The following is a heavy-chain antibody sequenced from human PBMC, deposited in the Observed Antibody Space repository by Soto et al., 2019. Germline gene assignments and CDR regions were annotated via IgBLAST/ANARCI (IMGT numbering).Heavy chain of an antibody. CDR3: ARDLLYYDILTGYYGLTNWFDP. CDR2: INAGNGNT. Sequence: ASVKVSGKASGYTFTSYAMHWVRQAPGQRLEWMGWINAGNGNTKYSQKFQGRVTITRDTSASTAYMELSSLRSEDTAVYYCARDLLYYDILTGYYGLTNWFDPWGQGTLVTVSS. J-gene: IGHJ5*02. D-gene: IGHD3-9*01. V-gene: IGHV1-3*01. CDR1: GYTFTSYA.